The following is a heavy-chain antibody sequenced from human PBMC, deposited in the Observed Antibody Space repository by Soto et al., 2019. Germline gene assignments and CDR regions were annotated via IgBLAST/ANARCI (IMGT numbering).Heavy chain of an antibody. J-gene: IGHJ5*02. V-gene: IGHV4-39*01. Sequence: SETLSLTCTVSGGSISSGGYYWSWIRQHPGKGLEWIGYIYYSGSTYYNPSLKSRVTISVDTSKNRFSLKLNSVTAADTAVYYCARHGRRYTTGWYLSYFDPWGQGTQVTVSS. CDR3: ARHGRRYTTGWYLSYFDP. CDR2: IYYSGST. CDR1: GGSISSGGYY. D-gene: IGHD6-19*01.